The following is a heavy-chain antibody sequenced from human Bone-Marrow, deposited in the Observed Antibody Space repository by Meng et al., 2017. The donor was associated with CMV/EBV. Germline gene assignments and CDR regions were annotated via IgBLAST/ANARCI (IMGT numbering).Heavy chain of an antibody. D-gene: IGHD6-6*01. J-gene: IGHJ4*02. Sequence: ASVKVSCKASGYTFSDYYMHCVRQAPGLGLEGMGCVHAKTGVTKYAQELQGRVTMTRDTSISTVYMELSRLRPDDTAVFYCAREGYSSSSKLDYWGQGTLVTVSS. CDR2: VHAKTGVT. CDR1: GYTFSDYY. V-gene: IGHV1-2*02. CDR3: AREGYSSSSKLDY.